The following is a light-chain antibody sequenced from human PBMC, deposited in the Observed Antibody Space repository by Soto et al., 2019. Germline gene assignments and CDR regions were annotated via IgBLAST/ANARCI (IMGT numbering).Light chain of an antibody. CDR2: GAS. CDR3: QQYNNWPPYT. CDR1: QSVSSN. V-gene: IGKV3-15*01. Sequence: EIVMTQSPATLSVSPGERATLSCRASQSVSSNLAWYQQKPGQAPRLLIYGASTRATGIPARFSGSGSGTEFTLTISSLQSADFAVYYCQQYNNWPPYTFGQGTKLENK. J-gene: IGKJ2*01.